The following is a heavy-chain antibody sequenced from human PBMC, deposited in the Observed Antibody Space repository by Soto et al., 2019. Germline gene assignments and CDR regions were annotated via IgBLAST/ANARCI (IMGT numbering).Heavy chain of an antibody. CDR2: ITSSGSTI. Sequence: GGSLRLSCAASGFTFSSYEMNSVGPTPGKGLEWISHITSSGSTIYYTDSVNGRVTISRDHARNSLYLQMNSLRAEDTATYYCARVRQYYCYAMDVWGQGTTVTVSS. CDR1: GFTFSSYE. D-gene: IGHD1-1*01. CDR3: ARVRQYYCYAMDV. V-gene: IGHV3-48*03. J-gene: IGHJ6*02.